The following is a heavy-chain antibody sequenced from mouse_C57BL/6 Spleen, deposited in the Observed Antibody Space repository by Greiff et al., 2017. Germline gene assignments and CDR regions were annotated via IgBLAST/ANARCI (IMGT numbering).Heavy chain of an antibody. D-gene: IGHD2-3*01. CDR3: VRPPIYDGYYDYAMDY. J-gene: IGHJ4*01. Sequence: EVQLQESGGGLVQPKGSLKLSCAASGFSFNTYAMNWVRQAPGKGLEWVARIRSKSNNYATYYADSVKDRFTISRDDSESMLYLQMNNLKTEDTAMYYCVRPPIYDGYYDYAMDYWGQGTSVTVSS. V-gene: IGHV10-1*01. CDR2: IRSKSNNYAT. CDR1: GFSFNTYA.